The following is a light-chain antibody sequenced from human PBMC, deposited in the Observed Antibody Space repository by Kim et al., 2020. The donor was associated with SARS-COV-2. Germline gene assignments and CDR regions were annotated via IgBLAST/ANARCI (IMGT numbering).Light chain of an antibody. CDR1: QDIGGD. Sequence: ASVGDGVTISCRASQDIGGDLDWYQQKPGKAPKVLIYGASNLQTGVPSRFSGSGSGTDFTLTISSLQPEDFATYYCLQDYNYPFTFGQGTRLEIK. J-gene: IGKJ5*01. V-gene: IGKV1-6*01. CDR3: LQDYNYPFT. CDR2: GAS.